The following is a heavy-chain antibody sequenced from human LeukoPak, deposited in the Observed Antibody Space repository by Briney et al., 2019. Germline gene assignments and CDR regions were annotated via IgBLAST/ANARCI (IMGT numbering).Heavy chain of an antibody. CDR2: IYYSGST. CDR1: GGSISSYY. CDR3: ASGSTDYGSRGYNYYMDV. D-gene: IGHD4-17*01. V-gene: IGHV4-59*01. J-gene: IGHJ6*03. Sequence: SETLSLTCTVSGGSISSYYWSWIRQPPGKGLEWIGYIYYSGSTNYNPSLKSRVTISVDTSKNQFSLKLSSVTAADTAVYYCASGSTDYGSRGYNYYMDVWGQGTTVTVSS.